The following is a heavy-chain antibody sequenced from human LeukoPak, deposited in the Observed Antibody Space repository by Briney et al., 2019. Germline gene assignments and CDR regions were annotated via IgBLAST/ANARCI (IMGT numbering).Heavy chain of an antibody. J-gene: IGHJ6*03. D-gene: IGHD2-21*02. V-gene: IGHV4-34*01. CDR3: ARRVTLTPYYYYMDV. Sequence: SETLSLTCAVYGGSFSGYYWSWIRQPPGKGLEWIGEINHSGSTNYNPSLKSRVTISVDTSKNQFSLKLSSVTAADTAVYYCARRVTLTPYYYYMDVWGKGTTVTISS. CDR1: GGSFSGYY. CDR2: INHSGST.